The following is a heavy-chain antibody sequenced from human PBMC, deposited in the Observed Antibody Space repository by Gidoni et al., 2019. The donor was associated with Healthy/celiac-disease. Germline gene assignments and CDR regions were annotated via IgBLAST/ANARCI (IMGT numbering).Heavy chain of an antibody. D-gene: IGHD3-3*01. CDR1: GGTLSSYA. J-gene: IGHJ6*02. CDR2: IIPILGIA. Sequence: QVQLVQSGAEVKQPGSSVKVSCKSSGGTLSSYAISWVRQAPGQGLEWMGRIIPILGIANYAQKFQGRVTITADKSTSTAYMELSSLRSEDTAVYYCAREMGVAPYYYYGMDVWGQGTTVTVSS. V-gene: IGHV1-69*09. CDR3: AREMGVAPYYYYGMDV.